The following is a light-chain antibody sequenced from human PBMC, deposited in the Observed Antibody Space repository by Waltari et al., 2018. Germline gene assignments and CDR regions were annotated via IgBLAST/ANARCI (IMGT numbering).Light chain of an antibody. J-gene: IGLJ1*01. Sequence: QSALTQPASVSGSPGQSITISCTGTSSDVGGSNYVSWYQQHPGKAPKLMIYEVSNRPSGVSNRFSGSKSGNMASLTISGLQAEDEADYYCSSYTSSSSPYVFGTGTKVTVL. CDR1: SSDVGGSNY. V-gene: IGLV2-14*01. CDR3: SSYTSSSSPYV. CDR2: EVS.